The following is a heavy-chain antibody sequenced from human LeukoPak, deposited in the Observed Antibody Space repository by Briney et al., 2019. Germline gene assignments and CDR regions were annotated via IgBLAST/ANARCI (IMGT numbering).Heavy chain of an antibody. D-gene: IGHD2-15*01. Sequence: SETLSLTCIVSGGSISSSYWSWVRQSPGKELEWIGDIHYTGNTNYNNSLRSRATISVDTSKNQFSLRLSSVTAADSAVFYCARGSRGYGSPWDYWGQGILVTVSS. CDR1: GGSISSSY. J-gene: IGHJ4*02. CDR2: IHYTGNT. V-gene: IGHV4-59*01. CDR3: ARGSRGYGSPWDY.